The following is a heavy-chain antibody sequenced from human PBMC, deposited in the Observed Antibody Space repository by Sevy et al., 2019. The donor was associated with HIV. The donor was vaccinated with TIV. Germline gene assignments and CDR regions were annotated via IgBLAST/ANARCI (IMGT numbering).Heavy chain of an antibody. V-gene: IGHV3-11*04. J-gene: IGHJ4*02. CDR3: ARDRHSYDDSSGPYFFDY. D-gene: IGHD3-22*01. Sequence: GGSLRLSCAASGFTFSDYSMTWIRQAPGKGLEWLSYISTSGNTTYYPHSVKGRFTVSRDNTRNSLYLQVDSLRAEDTAVYYCARDRHSYDDSSGPYFFDYWGRGTLVTVS. CDR2: ISTSGNTT. CDR1: GFTFSDYS.